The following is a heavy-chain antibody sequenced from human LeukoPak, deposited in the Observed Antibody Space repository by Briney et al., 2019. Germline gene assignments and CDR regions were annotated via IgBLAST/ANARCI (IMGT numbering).Heavy chain of an antibody. J-gene: IGHJ2*01. CDR3: AALTTPTIPFYCDL. CDR2: IYYTGST. V-gene: IGHV4-59*08. D-gene: IGHD2-2*02. CDR1: GGSISSYF. Sequence: SETLSLTCTVSGGSISSYFWSWSRHPPPKGLEWIGYIYYTGSTNYNPSLQSRVTISLDTSKNQFSLKLRSVTAADTAVYYCAALTTPTIPFYCDLWGRGTRVSVSS.